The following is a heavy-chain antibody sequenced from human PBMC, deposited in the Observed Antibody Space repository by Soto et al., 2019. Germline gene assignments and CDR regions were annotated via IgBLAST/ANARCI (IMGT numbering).Heavy chain of an antibody. CDR1: GYSFTNYY. D-gene: IGHD6-6*01. V-gene: IGHV1-46*01. CDR2: INPSGGST. Sequence: ASVKVSCKASGYSFTNYYIHWVRQAPGQGLEWMGIINPSGGSTSYAQKSQGRVTMTRDTSTSTVYMELSSLRSEDTAVYYCASVGYSSSSESSGMDVWGQGTTVTVSS. CDR3: ASVGYSSSSESSGMDV. J-gene: IGHJ6*02.